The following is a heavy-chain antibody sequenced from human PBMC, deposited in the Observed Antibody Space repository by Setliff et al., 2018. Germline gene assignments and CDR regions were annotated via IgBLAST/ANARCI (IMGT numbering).Heavy chain of an antibody. V-gene: IGHV4-61*02. CDR2: LHTSGSI. D-gene: IGHD1-26*01. CDR3: ARDNTMVGATDY. J-gene: IGHJ4*02. CDR1: GGSISSGTYY. Sequence: PSETLSLTCTVSGGSISSGTYYWSWIRQPAGKGLEWIGRLHTSGSIDYNPSLKSRVTISVDTSKNQSSLRLRSVTAADTAVYFCARDNTMVGATDYWGLGTLVTVSS.